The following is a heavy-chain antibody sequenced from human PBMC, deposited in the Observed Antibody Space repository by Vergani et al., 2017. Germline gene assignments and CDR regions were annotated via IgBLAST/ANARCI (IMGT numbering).Heavy chain of an antibody. D-gene: IGHD2-2*01. CDR2: ISSSSSYI. Sequence: EVQLVESGGGLVKPGGSLRLSCAASGFTFSSYSMNWVRQAPGKGLEWVSSISSSSSYIYYADSVKGRFTISRDNAKNSLYLQMNSLRAEDTAVYYCAGGGDIVGVPAAIGGGSNWFDPWGQGTLVTVSS. J-gene: IGHJ5*02. CDR3: AGGGDIVGVPAAIGGGSNWFDP. V-gene: IGHV3-21*01. CDR1: GFTFSSYS.